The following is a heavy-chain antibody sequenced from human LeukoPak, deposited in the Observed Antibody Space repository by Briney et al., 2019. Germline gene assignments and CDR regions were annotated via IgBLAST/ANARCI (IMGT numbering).Heavy chain of an antibody. Sequence: PGGSLRLSCAASGFTFSDYYMSWLRQAPGKGLEWVSYISSSGNSISYADSVKGRFTISSDNAKNSLYLQMNSLRAEDTAVYYCTRDSVVVAPNRFDYWGQGTLVTVSS. CDR2: ISSSGNSI. CDR1: GFTFSDYY. CDR3: TRDSVVVAPNRFDY. V-gene: IGHV3-11*04. D-gene: IGHD2-2*01. J-gene: IGHJ4*02.